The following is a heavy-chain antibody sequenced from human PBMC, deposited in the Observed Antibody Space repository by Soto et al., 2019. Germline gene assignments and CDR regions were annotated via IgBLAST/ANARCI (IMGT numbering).Heavy chain of an antibody. V-gene: IGHV1-3*01. D-gene: IGHD6-19*01. CDR2: INAGNGNT. CDR1: GYTFTSYA. Sequence: ASVKVSCKASGYTFTSYAMHWVRQAPGQRLEWMGWINAGNGNTKYSQKFQGRVTIIRDTSASTAYMELSSLRSEDTAVYYCARRQWLDYSYYYGMDVWGQGTTVTVSS. J-gene: IGHJ6*02. CDR3: ARRQWLDYSYYYGMDV.